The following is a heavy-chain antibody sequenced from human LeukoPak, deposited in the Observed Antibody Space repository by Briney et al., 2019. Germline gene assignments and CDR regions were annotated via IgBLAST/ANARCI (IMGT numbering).Heavy chain of an antibody. Sequence: GGSLRLSCAAPGFTFSTYSMNWVRQAPGKGLEWVSSISSGGNYIYYADSVKGRFTISRDNAKNSLYLQMNSLRAEETAVYYCARAGILVAGTDWYFDLWGRGTLVTVSS. CDR3: ARAGILVAGTDWYFDL. V-gene: IGHV3-21*01. CDR1: GFTFSTYS. J-gene: IGHJ2*01. CDR2: ISSGGNYI. D-gene: IGHD6-19*01.